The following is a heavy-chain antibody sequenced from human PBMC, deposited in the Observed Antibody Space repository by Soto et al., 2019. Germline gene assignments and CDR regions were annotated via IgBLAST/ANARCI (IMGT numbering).Heavy chain of an antibody. CDR3: VREYMSSSGVVAFDI. Sequence: VGSLRLSCAAYGSTFSSYSMNWVRQAPGKGLEWVSSISSSSSYIYYADSVKGRFTISRDNAKNSLYLQMNSLRAEDTAVYYCVREYMSSSGVVAFDICGQRTMVTVSS. J-gene: IGHJ3*02. V-gene: IGHV3-21*01. CDR1: GSTFSSYS. CDR2: ISSSSSYI. D-gene: IGHD6-6*01.